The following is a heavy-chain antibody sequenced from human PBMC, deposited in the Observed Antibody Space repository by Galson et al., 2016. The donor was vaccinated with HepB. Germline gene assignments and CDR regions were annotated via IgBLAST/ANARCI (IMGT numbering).Heavy chain of an antibody. V-gene: IGHV3-33*01. CDR2: IWSDGSLK. CDR3: GGHGGNAA. CDR1: GFTFSSCA. J-gene: IGHJ4*02. Sequence: SLRLSCAASGFTFSSCAMHWVRQAPGKGLEWVALIWSDGSLKFYGDSVKDRFSISRDNSKNTLYLETNSLRVEDTAMYYCGGHGGNAAWGQGTLVVVSP. D-gene: IGHD4-23*01.